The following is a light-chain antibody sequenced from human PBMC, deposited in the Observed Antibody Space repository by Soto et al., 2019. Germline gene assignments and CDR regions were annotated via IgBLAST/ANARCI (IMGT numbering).Light chain of an antibody. CDR1: SSDVGGTNY. J-gene: IGLJ2*01. Sequence: QSALTQPASVSGSPGQSITISCTGTSSDVGGTNYVSWYQQHPGRAPKLMIYDVNHRSSGVSDRFSGSKSGNTASLTSSGLQAEDEDDYYCSSFTSRNKEVFGGGTKLTVL. CDR2: DVN. V-gene: IGLV2-14*03. CDR3: SSFTSRNKEV.